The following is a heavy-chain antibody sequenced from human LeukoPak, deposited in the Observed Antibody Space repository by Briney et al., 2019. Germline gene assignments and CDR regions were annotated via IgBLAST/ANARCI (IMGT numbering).Heavy chain of an antibody. CDR1: GYTFTSYG. Sequence: AASVKVSCKAPGYTFTSYGFSWVRQAPGQGLEWMGWISAYNGNTNYAQKLQGRVTMTTDTSTSTAYMELRSLRPDDTAVYYCARDVYYDSRGGGYWGQGTLVTVSS. V-gene: IGHV1-18*01. CDR2: ISAYNGNT. J-gene: IGHJ4*02. CDR3: ARDVYYDSRGGGY. D-gene: IGHD3-22*01.